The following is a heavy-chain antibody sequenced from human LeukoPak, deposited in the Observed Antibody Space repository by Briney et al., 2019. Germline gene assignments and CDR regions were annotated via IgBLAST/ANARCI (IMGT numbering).Heavy chain of an antibody. Sequence: SETLSLTCTVSGGSISSHYWSWIRQPPGKGLEWIGYMFYSGSTNYNPSLKSRVTISVDTSKNHFSLKLSSVTAADTAVYYCARLGSTFDIWGQGTMVTVSS. J-gene: IGHJ3*02. CDR2: MFYSGST. D-gene: IGHD2-2*01. V-gene: IGHV4-59*08. CDR3: ARLGSTFDI. CDR1: GGSISSHY.